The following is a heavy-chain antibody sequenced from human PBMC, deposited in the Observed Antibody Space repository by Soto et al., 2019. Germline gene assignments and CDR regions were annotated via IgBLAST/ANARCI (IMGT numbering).Heavy chain of an antibody. V-gene: IGHV1-2*02. Sequence: ASVKVSCKASGYAFTGHYIHWVRQAPGQGPEWMGEIGPASGDTRYAQKFQGRVTMTRDTSITTVYMELNNLSPDDTAVYYCGRGRSGQLVVFYWGQGTPVTVSS. J-gene: IGHJ4*02. CDR2: IGPASGDT. CDR1: GYAFTGHY. D-gene: IGHD3-10*01. CDR3: GRGRSGQLVVFY.